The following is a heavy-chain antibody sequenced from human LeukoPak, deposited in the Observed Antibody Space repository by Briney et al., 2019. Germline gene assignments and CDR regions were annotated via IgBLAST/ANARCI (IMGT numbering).Heavy chain of an antibody. CDR1: GGSISSYY. D-gene: IGHD1-26*01. CDR2: IYYSGST. V-gene: IGHV4-59*12. Sequence: SETLSLTCTVSGGSISSYYWSWIRQPPGKGLEWIGYIYYSGSTNYNPSLKSRVTISVDTSKNQFSLKLSSVTAADTAVYYCARESRSGSVDYWGQGTLVTVSS. J-gene: IGHJ4*02. CDR3: ARESRSGSVDY.